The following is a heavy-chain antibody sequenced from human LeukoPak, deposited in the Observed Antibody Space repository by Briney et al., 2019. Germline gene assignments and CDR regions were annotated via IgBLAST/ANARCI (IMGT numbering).Heavy chain of an antibody. CDR3: ANVMVVE. Sequence: GGSLRLSCAASGFTFSSYEMNWVRQPPGKGLEWVSYISSSGSTMYYADSVKGRFTISRDNAKNSLYLQMNSLRAEDTAVYYCANVMVVEGGQGTLVTVSS. CDR1: GFTFSSYE. J-gene: IGHJ4*02. D-gene: IGHD2-15*01. CDR2: ISSSGSTM. V-gene: IGHV3-48*03.